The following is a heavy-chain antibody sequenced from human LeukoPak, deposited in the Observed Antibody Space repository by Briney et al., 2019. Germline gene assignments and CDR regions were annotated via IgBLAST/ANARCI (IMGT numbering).Heavy chain of an antibody. CDR3: AKEGDNTMTTMKYFDY. CDR1: GFTFSSYA. Sequence: GGSLRLSCAASGFTFSSYAMSWVRQAPGKGLEWVSGISGTGGSTWYADSVKGRFTISRDNSKNTLDLQMSSLRAEDTAVYYCAKEGDNTMTTMKYFDYWGQGTLVTVSS. D-gene: IGHD3-22*01. J-gene: IGHJ4*02. V-gene: IGHV3-23*01. CDR2: ISGTGGST.